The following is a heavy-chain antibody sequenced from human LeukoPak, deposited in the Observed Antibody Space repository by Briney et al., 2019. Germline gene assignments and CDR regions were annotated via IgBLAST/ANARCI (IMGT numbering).Heavy chain of an antibody. CDR2: ISGSGGST. CDR3: AWGVTYYFDY. CDR1: GFTFSSYA. V-gene: IGHV3-23*01. D-gene: IGHD3-16*01. J-gene: IGHJ4*02. Sequence: PGGSLRLSCAASGFTFSSYAMSWVRQAPGKGLEWVSAISGSGGSTYYADSVKGRFTISRDNSKNTLYLQMNSQRAEDTAVYYCAWGVTYYFDYWGQGTLVTVSS.